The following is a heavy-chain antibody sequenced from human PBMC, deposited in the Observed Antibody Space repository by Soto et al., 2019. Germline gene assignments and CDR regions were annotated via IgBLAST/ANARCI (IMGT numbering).Heavy chain of an antibody. Sequence: QVQLVQSGAEEKKPGASVKVSCKASGYTFTSYAMHWVRQAPGQRLEWMGWINAGYGNTKYSQKFQGRVTITRDTPASTAYMELSSLRSEDTAVYYCARVTGGYFPDYWGQGTLVTVSS. J-gene: IGHJ4*02. CDR1: GYTFTSYA. CDR3: ARVTGGYFPDY. CDR2: INAGYGNT. D-gene: IGHD3-9*01. V-gene: IGHV1-3*05.